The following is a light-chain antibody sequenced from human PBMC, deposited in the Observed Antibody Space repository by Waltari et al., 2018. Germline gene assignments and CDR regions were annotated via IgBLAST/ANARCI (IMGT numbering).Light chain of an antibody. J-gene: IGLJ3*02. Sequence: QSVLTQPPSLSGPPGQRVTISCTRSSSNIAAGYYLHWYQHLPGTALKLLIYGNTNRTSGVPDQFSGSKSGTSAPLVITGLQAEDEANYYCQSYDTRLGAWVFGGGTKLTVL. CDR1: SSNIAAGYY. V-gene: IGLV1-40*01. CDR3: QSYDTRLGAWV. CDR2: GNT.